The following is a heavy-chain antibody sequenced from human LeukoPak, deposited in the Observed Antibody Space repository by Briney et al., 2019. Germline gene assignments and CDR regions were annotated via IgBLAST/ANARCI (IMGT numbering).Heavy chain of an antibody. J-gene: IGHJ4*02. CDR1: GFTFSRYA. V-gene: IGHV3-30-3*01. CDR2: ISFDGSNK. CDR3: AREGGYCSSSSCTEGFDY. D-gene: IGHD2-2*01. Sequence: PGGSLRLSCAASGFTFSRYAMYWVRQAPGKGLEWVAVISFDGSNKYYADSVKGRFTISRDNSKNTLYVQMNSLRAEDTAVYYCAREGGYCSSSSCTEGFDYWGQGTLVTVSS.